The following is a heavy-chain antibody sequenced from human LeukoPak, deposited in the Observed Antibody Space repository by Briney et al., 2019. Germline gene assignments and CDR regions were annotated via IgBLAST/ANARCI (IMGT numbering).Heavy chain of an antibody. J-gene: IGHJ3*02. Sequence: ASVKVSCKASGYSFTRYYMHWVRQAPGQWLELMGIINPSGGSTSYAQKFQGRVTMTRDTSTSTVYMELSSLRSEDTAVYYCARGVENPYYYGSGSYEGVFDIWGQGTMVTVSS. CDR3: ARGVENPYYYGSGSYEGVFDI. CDR2: INPSGGST. V-gene: IGHV1-46*01. D-gene: IGHD3-10*01. CDR1: GYSFTRYY.